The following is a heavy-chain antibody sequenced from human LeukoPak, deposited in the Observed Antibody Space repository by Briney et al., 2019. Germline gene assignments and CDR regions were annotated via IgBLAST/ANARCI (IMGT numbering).Heavy chain of an antibody. CDR3: AKDRWASSGYYLCYFDY. J-gene: IGHJ4*02. CDR1: GFTFSSYA. Sequence: GGSLRLSCAASGFTFSSYAMSWVRQAPGKGLEWVSAISGSGGSTYYADSVKGRFTISRDNSKNTLYLQMNSLRAEDTAVYYCAKDRWASSGYYLCYFDYWGQGTLVTVSS. D-gene: IGHD3-22*01. CDR2: ISGSGGST. V-gene: IGHV3-23*01.